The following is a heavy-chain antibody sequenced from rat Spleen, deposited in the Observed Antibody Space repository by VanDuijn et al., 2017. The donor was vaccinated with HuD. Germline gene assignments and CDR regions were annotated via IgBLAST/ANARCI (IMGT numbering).Heavy chain of an antibody. CDR1: GFTFNNYW. V-gene: IGHV5-22*01. CDR2: ISYEGSST. Sequence: EVQLVESGGGLVQPGRSLKLSCAASGFTFNNYWMSWIRQAPGKGLEWVASISYEGSSTYYGDSVKGRFTISRDNAKSTLYLQMNSLRSEDTATYYCAIRGYTLDYWGQGVMVTVSS. D-gene: IGHD1-11*01. J-gene: IGHJ2*01. CDR3: AIRGYTLDY.